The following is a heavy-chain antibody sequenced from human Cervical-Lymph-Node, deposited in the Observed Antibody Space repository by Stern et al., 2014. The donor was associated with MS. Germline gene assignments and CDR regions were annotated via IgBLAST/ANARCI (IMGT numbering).Heavy chain of an antibody. D-gene: IGHD5-12*01. J-gene: IGHJ4*02. V-gene: IGHV5-10-1*03. CDR3: ARQSGNDLDE. Sequence: EVQLVQSGADVKKPGESLRISCKASGYSFSTYSISWVRQMPGKGLEWMGRIDPSDSYPNYSPSFQGRITLSSDASLTTAFLEWSSLRSSDTAMYYCARQSGNDLDEWGQGTLVTVSS. CDR1: GYSFSTYS. CDR2: IDPSDSYP.